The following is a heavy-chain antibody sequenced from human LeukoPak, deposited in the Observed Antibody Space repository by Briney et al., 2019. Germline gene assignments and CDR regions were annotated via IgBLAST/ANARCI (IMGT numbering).Heavy chain of an antibody. Sequence: SETLSLTCTVSGGSISSYYWGWIRQPPGKGLEWIGYIYYTGSTNDNPSLKSRVTISVDTSKNQFSLKLSSVTAADTAVYYCASSVLQWLEGPGTFELWGQGPLVSVS. CDR1: GGSISSYY. D-gene: IGHD3-3*02. CDR3: ASSVLQWLEGPGTFEL. CDR2: IYYTGST. V-gene: IGHV4-59*01. J-gene: IGHJ4*02.